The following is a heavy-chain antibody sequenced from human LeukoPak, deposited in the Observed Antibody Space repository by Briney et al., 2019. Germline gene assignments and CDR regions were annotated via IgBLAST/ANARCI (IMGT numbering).Heavy chain of an antibody. CDR3: AGYQLLPTDYYYYYMDV. CDR1: GYTFTGYY. CDR2: INPNSGGT. Sequence: GASVKVSCKASGYTFTGYYMHWVRQAPGQGLEWMGRINPNSGGTNYAQKFQGRVTMTRDTSISTAYMELSSLRSEDTAVYYCAGYQLLPTDYYYYYMDVWGKGTTVTVSS. V-gene: IGHV1-2*06. J-gene: IGHJ6*03. D-gene: IGHD2-2*01.